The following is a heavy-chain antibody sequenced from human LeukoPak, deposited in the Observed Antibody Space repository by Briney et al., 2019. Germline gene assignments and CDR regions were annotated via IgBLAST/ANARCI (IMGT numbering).Heavy chain of an antibody. D-gene: IGHD2-2*01. CDR2: FNPNSGGT. CDR3: ARGYAYFDY. J-gene: IGHJ4*02. Sequence: ASVKVSFKASGYTFTGYYMHWVRQAPGQGLEWMGWFNPNSGGTNYAQKFQGRVTMTRDTSISTAYMELSRLTSDDTGVYYCARGYAYFDYWGQGTLVTVSS. CDR1: GYTFTGYY. V-gene: IGHV1-2*02.